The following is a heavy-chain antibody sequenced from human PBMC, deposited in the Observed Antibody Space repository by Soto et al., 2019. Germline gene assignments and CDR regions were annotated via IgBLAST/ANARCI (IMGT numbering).Heavy chain of an antibody. J-gene: IGHJ6*02. V-gene: IGHV3-30*18. D-gene: IGHD6-19*01. CDR1: GFTFSSYG. CDR2: ISYDGSNK. CDR3: AKAVAGDYYYYGMDV. Sequence: QVQLVESGGGVVQPGRSLRLSCAASGFTFSSYGMHWVRQAPGKGLEWVAVISYDGSNKYYADSVKGRFTISRDNSKNTLYLQMNSLRAEDTAVYYCAKAVAGDYYYYGMDVWGQGTTVTVSS.